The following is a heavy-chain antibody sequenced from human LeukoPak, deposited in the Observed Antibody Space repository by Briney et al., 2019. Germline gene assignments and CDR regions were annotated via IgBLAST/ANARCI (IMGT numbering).Heavy chain of an antibody. CDR2: IYYSGST. D-gene: IGHD6-19*01. CDR1: GGSISSSSYY. Sequence: SETLSLTCTVSGGSISSSSYYWGWIRQPPGKGLEWIGSIYYSGSTYYNPSLKSRVTISVDTSKNQFSLKLSSVTAADTAVYYCARDVRGGSGWYPTDYWGQGTLVTVSS. CDR3: ARDVRGGSGWYPTDY. V-gene: IGHV4-39*02. J-gene: IGHJ4*02.